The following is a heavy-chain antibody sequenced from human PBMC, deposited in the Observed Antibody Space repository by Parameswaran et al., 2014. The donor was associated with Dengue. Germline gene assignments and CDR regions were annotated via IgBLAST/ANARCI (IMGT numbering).Heavy chain of an antibody. D-gene: IGHD3-9*01. CDR3: AKAPATYYDILTGYYRGDSSWYYFDY. J-gene: IGHJ4*02. Sequence: WIRQPPGKGLEWVSGISWNSGSIGYADSVKGRFTISRDNAKNSLYLQMNSLRAEDTALYYCAKAPATYYDILTGYYRGDSSWYYFDYWGQGTLVTVSS. V-gene: IGHV3-9*01. CDR2: ISWNSGSI.